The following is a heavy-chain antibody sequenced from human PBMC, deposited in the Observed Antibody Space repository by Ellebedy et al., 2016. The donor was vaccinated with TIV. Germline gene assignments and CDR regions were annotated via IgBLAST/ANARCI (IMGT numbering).Heavy chain of an antibody. D-gene: IGHD1-26*01. Sequence: MPSETLSLTCTVSGGSISSFYWSWIRQPPGKGLEWIGYVYYSGSTNYNHSLKSRVTISVDTSKNHFSLKLSSVTAADTAVYYCARDGFVGAFDYWGQGTLVTVSS. J-gene: IGHJ4*02. CDR3: ARDGFVGAFDY. CDR1: GGSISSFY. V-gene: IGHV4-59*01. CDR2: VYYSGST.